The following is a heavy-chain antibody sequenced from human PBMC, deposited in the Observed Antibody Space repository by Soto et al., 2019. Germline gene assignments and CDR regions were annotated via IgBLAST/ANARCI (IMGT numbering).Heavy chain of an antibody. V-gene: IGHV5-51*01. CDR1: GYSFTTYW. CDR3: ASLGSRYFYWLPVDY. CDR2: IYSGDSDT. Sequence: GESLKISCKASGYSFTTYWIGWVRQMPGKGLEWMGIIYSGDSDTKYSPSLQGHVTISADKSISTAYLQWSSLKASDTAMYYCASLGSRYFYWLPVDYWGQGTLVTVSS. D-gene: IGHD3-9*01. J-gene: IGHJ4*02.